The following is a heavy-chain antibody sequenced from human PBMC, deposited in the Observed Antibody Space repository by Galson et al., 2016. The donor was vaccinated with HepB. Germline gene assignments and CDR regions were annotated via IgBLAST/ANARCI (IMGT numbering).Heavy chain of an antibody. CDR2: INAGNGIT. CDR3: ARDLVTAAGQYFRH. V-gene: IGHV1-3*01. D-gene: IGHD6-13*01. Sequence: SVKVSCKASGYTFKTYAFHWVRQAPGQGLECMGWINAGNGITKSSQTFQDRVTMTTETSTSTAYMELRSLESDDTAVYYCARDLVTAAGQYFRHWGQGTLVTVSS. CDR1: GYTFKTYA. J-gene: IGHJ1*01.